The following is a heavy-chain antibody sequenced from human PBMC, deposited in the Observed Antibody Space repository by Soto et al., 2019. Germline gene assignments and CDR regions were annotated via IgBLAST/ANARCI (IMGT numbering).Heavy chain of an antibody. J-gene: IGHJ6*02. Sequence: EVQLVESGGGLVKPGGSLRLSCAASGFTFSSYSMNWVRQAPGKGLEWVSSISSSSSYIYYADSVKGRFTISRDNAKNSLYLQMNSLRAEDTAVYYCARDWGYYYYYGMDVWGQWTTVTVSS. D-gene: IGHD3-16*01. V-gene: IGHV3-21*01. CDR1: GFTFSSYS. CDR2: ISSSSSYI. CDR3: ARDWGYYYYYGMDV.